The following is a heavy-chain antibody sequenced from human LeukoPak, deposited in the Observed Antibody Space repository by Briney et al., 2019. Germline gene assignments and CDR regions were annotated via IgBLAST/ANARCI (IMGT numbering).Heavy chain of an antibody. CDR2: ISSSGSTI. J-gene: IGHJ4*02. CDR1: GFTFSSYE. Sequence: PGGSLRLSCAASGFTFSSYEMNWLRQAPGKGLEGVSYISSSGSTIYYADSVKGRFTISRDNAKNSLYLQMNSLRAEDTAVYYCARGRRFAGPRALDYWGQGTLVTVSS. D-gene: IGHD3-16*01. CDR3: ARGRRFAGPRALDY. V-gene: IGHV3-48*03.